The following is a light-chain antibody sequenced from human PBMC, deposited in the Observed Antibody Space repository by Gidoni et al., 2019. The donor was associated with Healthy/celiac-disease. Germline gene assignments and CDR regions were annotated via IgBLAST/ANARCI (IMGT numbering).Light chain of an antibody. CDR3: PVWDSSSDHYV. J-gene: IGLJ1*01. CDR1: NIGSKS. V-gene: IGLV3-21*04. Sequence: YVLTEPPSVSVAPGKTARITCGGKNIGSKSVHWYQQKPGQAPVLVIYYDSDRPSGIPARFSGSNSGKTATLTISRVESGDEADYYCPVWDSSSDHYVFGTGTKVTVL. CDR2: YDS.